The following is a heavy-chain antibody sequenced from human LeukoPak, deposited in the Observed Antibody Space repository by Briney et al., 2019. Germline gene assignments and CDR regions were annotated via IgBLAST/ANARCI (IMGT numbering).Heavy chain of an antibody. CDR3: VRDDDRPDNGLDY. J-gene: IGHJ4*02. D-gene: IGHD3-22*01. CDR2: ISDSSSTI. CDR1: GFTFSDYT. Sequence: GGSLRLSCAASGFTFSDYTTNWVRQAPGKGLEWVSCISDSSSTINYADSVKGRFTISRDNSKNTLYLQMNSLRAEDTAVYYCVRDDDRPDNGLDYWGQGTLVTVSS. V-gene: IGHV3-48*01.